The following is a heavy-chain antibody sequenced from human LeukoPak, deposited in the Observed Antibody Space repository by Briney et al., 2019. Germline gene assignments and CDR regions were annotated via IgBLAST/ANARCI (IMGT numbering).Heavy chain of an antibody. D-gene: IGHD4-23*01. V-gene: IGHV4-59*01. J-gene: IGHJ5*02. CDR2: IYYSGST. Sequence: PSETLSLTCTVSGGSLSSYYWSWIRQPPGKGLEWIGYIYYSGSTNYNPSLKSRVAISVDTSKNQFSLKLSSVTAADTAVYYCARGSVVTTETNWFDPWGQGTLVTVSS. CDR3: ARGSVVTTETNWFDP. CDR1: GGSLSSYY.